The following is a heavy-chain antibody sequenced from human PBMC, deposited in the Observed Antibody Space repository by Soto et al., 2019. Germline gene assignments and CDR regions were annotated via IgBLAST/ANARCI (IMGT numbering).Heavy chain of an antibody. Sequence: SXKISCKASGYTXTSYAIHWVRQAPGQRLEWMGWINAGNGNTKYSQKFQGRVTITRDTSASTAYMELSSLRSEDTAVYYCARAGYCSSTNCYFKYGMYVWGQGTTCTVSS. J-gene: IGHJ6*02. CDR3: ARAGYCSSTNCYFKYGMYV. CDR2: INAGNGNT. D-gene: IGHD2-2*01. V-gene: IGHV1-3*01. CDR1: GYTXTSYA.